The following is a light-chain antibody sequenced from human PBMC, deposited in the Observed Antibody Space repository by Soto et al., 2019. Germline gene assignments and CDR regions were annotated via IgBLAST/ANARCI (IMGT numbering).Light chain of an antibody. CDR3: SSYAGSSNV. CDR1: STDIGYYNL. V-gene: IGLV2-14*02. CDR2: QVN. J-gene: IGLJ1*01. Sequence: QSALTQPASVSGSPGQSITISCTGTSTDIGYYNLVSWYQEHPGKVPKLIIHQVNKRPSGVPDRFSGSKSGNTASLTVSGLQAEDEADYYCSSYAGSSNVFGTGTKLTVL.